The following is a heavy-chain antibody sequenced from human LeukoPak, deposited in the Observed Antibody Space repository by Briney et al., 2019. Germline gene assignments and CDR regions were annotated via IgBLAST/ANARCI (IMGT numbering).Heavy chain of an antibody. Sequence: PSETLSLTCSVSGGSISSSSYYWGWIRQPPEKGLEWIGSIYYSGSTYYNPSLKSRVTISVDTSKNQFSLKLSSVTAADTAVYYCAGLPHSGYDLKRDYWGQGTLVTVSS. D-gene: IGHD5-12*01. CDR3: AGLPHSGYDLKRDY. CDR1: GGSISSSSYY. CDR2: IYYSGST. V-gene: IGHV4-39*01. J-gene: IGHJ4*02.